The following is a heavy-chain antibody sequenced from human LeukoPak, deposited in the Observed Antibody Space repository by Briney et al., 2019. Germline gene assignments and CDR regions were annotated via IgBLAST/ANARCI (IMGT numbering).Heavy chain of an antibody. CDR3: ARGRGAAAYYDFWSGYYRGFDP. Sequence: ASVKVSCKASGYTFTSYGISWVRQAPGQGLEWMGWISAYNGNTNYAQKLQGRVTMTTDTSTSTAYMELRSLRSDDTAVYYCARGRGAAAYYDFWSGYYRGFDPWGQGTLVTVSS. CDR1: GYTFTSYG. V-gene: IGHV1-18*01. J-gene: IGHJ5*02. CDR2: ISAYNGNT. D-gene: IGHD3-3*01.